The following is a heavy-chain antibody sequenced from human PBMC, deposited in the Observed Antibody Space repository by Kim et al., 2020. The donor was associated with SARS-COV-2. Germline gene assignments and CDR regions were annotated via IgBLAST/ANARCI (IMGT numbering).Heavy chain of an antibody. CDR1: GFTFSSYW. Sequence: GGSLRLSCAASGFTFSSYWMHWVRQAPGKGLVWVSRINSDGSRTDYADSVKGRFTMSRDNAKNTLYLQMNSLGAEDTAVYYCAREGFYYGSGNFKYYYGMDVWGQGTTVTVSS. J-gene: IGHJ6*02. CDR2: INSDGSRT. CDR3: AREGFYYGSGNFKYYYGMDV. V-gene: IGHV3-74*01. D-gene: IGHD3-10*01.